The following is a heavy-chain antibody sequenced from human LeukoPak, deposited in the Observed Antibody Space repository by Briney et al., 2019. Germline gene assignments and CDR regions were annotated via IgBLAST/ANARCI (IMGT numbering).Heavy chain of an antibody. J-gene: IGHJ5*02. CDR3: ARANMVRGVGLFFDRNWFDP. CDR2: INPNSGGT. D-gene: IGHD3-10*01. V-gene: IGHV1-2*02. CDR1: GYTFTGYY. Sequence: ASVKVSCKSSGYTFTGYYMHWVRQAPGQGLEWMGWINPNSGGTNYAQKFQGRVTMTRDTSISTAYMELSGLRSDDTAVYYCARANMVRGVGLFFDRNWFDPWGQGTLVTVSS.